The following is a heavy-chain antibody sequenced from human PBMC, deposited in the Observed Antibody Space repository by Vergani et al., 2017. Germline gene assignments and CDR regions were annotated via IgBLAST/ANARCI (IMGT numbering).Heavy chain of an antibody. D-gene: IGHD3-22*01. CDR1: GGSFSSDGYY. V-gene: IGHV4-31*03. Sequence: QVHLQESGPGLVKPSQTLSLTCTVSGGSFSSDGYYWSWIRQHPGKGLEWIGYIFYSGSTYYNPALQSRVTISVDTSKNQFSLKLSSVTAADTAVYYCARAALDSSGYYLFDYWGQGTLVTVSS. CDR3: ARAALDSSGYYLFDY. CDR2: IFYSGST. J-gene: IGHJ4*02.